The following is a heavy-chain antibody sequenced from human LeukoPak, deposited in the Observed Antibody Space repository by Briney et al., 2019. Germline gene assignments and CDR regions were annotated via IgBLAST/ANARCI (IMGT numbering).Heavy chain of an antibody. CDR1: GGSISSGGYS. J-gene: IGHJ4*02. Sequence: SETLSLTCAVSGGSISSGGYSWSWIRQPPGKGLEWIGYIYHSGSTYYNPSLKSRVTISVDRSKNQFSLNLSSVTAADTAVYYCAIVEVRGYYFDYWGQGTLVTVSS. CDR3: AIVEVRGYYFDY. D-gene: IGHD3-10*01. CDR2: IYHSGST. V-gene: IGHV4-30-2*01.